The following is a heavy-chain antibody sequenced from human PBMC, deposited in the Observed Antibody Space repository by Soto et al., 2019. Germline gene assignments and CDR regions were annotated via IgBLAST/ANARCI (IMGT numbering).Heavy chain of an antibody. CDR3: AKDTCISTSCHDAFDI. Sequence: GGSLRLSCAASGFTFDDYAMHWVRQAPGKGLEWVSGISWNSGSIGYADSVKGRFTISRDNAKNSLYLQMNSLRAEDTALYYCAKDTCISTSCHDAFDIWGQGTMVTVSS. CDR2: ISWNSGSI. J-gene: IGHJ3*02. V-gene: IGHV3-9*01. CDR1: GFTFDDYA. D-gene: IGHD2-2*01.